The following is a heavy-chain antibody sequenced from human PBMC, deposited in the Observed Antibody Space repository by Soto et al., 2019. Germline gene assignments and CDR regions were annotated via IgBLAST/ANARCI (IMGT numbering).Heavy chain of an antibody. CDR3: ARAVAPFDY. V-gene: IGHV3-33*01. J-gene: IGHJ4*02. D-gene: IGHD2-15*01. CDR1: GFVFSTYG. CDR2: IWYDGSNK. Sequence: QVQLVESGGGVVQPGRSLRLSCAASGFVFSTYGMHWVRQAPGKGLEWVAVIWYDGSNKYYADSVRGRFTISRDNSKNTLFLQLNSPRAEDTAVYYGARAVAPFDYWGQGTLVTVSS.